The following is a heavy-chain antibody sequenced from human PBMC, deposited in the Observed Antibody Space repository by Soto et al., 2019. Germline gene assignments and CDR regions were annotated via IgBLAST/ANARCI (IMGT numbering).Heavy chain of an antibody. CDR3: ANYRVVSRKGLYHYYGMDV. D-gene: IGHD3-22*01. V-gene: IGHV1-69*13. CDR2: IIPIFGTA. J-gene: IGHJ6*02. Sequence: ASVKVSCKASGGTFSSYAISWVRQAPGQGLEWMGGIIPIFGTANYAQKFQGRVTITADESTSTAYMELSSPRSEDTAVYFCANYRVVSRKGLYHYYGMDVWGPGTTVTVYS. CDR1: GGTFSSYA.